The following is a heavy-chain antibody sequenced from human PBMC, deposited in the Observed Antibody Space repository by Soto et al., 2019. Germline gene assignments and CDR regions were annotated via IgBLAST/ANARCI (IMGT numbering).Heavy chain of an antibody. CDR2: ISGSGGST. V-gene: IGHV3-23*01. CDR1: GFTFSSYA. CDR3: AKAARRQLWVEAYYFDY. D-gene: IGHD5-18*01. J-gene: IGHJ4*02. Sequence: PGGSVRLSCAASGFTFSSYAMSWVRQAPGKGLEWASAISGSGGSTYYADSVKGRFTISRDNSKNTLYLQMNSLRAEDTAVYYCAKAARRQLWVEAYYFDYWGQGTLVTVSS.